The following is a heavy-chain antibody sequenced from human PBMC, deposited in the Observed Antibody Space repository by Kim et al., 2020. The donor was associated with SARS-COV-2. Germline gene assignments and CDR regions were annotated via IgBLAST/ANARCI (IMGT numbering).Heavy chain of an antibody. Sequence: GESLKISCKGSGYSFTSYWISWVRQMPGKGLEWMGRIDPSDSYTNYSPSFQGHVTISADKSISTAYLQWSSLKASDTAMYYCARLLMAGILPGDYYYYGMDVWGQGTTVTVSS. V-gene: IGHV5-10-1*01. D-gene: IGHD1-26*01. J-gene: IGHJ6*02. CDR1: GYSFTSYW. CDR3: ARLLMAGILPGDYYYYGMDV. CDR2: IDPSDSYT.